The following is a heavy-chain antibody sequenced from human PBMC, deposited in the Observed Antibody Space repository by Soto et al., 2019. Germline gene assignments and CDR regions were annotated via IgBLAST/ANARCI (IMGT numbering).Heavy chain of an antibody. Sequence: QVQLQESCPGLVKPSETLSLTCSVSGGYISGYYCSWLRQPPGKGLEWIGYIGYCGYTSYNPSLGSRGTITLDTCMNHVSLNLRSVTASDTALYNVARQGFGVLHSLVYVWGQWTTVPVSS. CDR3: ARQGFGVLHSLVYV. J-gene: IGHJ6*02. V-gene: IGHV4-59*12. CDR2: IGYCGYT. CDR1: GGYISGYY. D-gene: IGHD3-10*01.